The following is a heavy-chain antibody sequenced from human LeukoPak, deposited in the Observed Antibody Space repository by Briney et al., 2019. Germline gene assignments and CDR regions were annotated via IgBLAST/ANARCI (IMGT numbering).Heavy chain of an antibody. CDR3: ARDQVYILIAVAGTGTVDY. D-gene: IGHD6-19*01. CDR1: GFTFSSYA. J-gene: IGHJ4*02. V-gene: IGHV3-30-3*01. Sequence: GGSLRLSCAASGFTFSSYAMHWVRQAPGKGLEWVAVISYDGSNKYYADSVKGRFTISRDNSENTLYLQMNSLRAEDTAVYYCARDQVYILIAVAGTGTVDYWGQGTLVTVSS. CDR2: ISYDGSNK.